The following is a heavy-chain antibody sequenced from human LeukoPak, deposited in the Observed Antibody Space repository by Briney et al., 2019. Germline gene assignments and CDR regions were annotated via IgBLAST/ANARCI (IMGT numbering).Heavy chain of an antibody. V-gene: IGHV4-59*01. J-gene: IGHJ4*02. Sequence: PSETLSLTCTVSGGSISSYHWIWMRQAPGKGLEWIGYMYNTGSTNYNPSLKSRVTISAETSKNQFSLKLTSVTAADTAVYYCAGYGSGSYYKAFDFWGQGILATVSS. CDR1: GGSISSYH. CDR3: AGYGSGSYYKAFDF. CDR2: MYNTGST. D-gene: IGHD3-10*01.